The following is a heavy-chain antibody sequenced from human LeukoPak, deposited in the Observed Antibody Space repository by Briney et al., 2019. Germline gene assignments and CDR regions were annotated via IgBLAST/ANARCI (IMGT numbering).Heavy chain of an antibody. J-gene: IGHJ1*01. CDR3: ATTASRGPQSAEYFQY. Sequence: GGSLRLSCAASGFTFSRYWMHWVRQAPGKGLMWVSRISPDGSTTLYADSVKGRFTISRDNSKNTLYLQMNSLRAEDTAVYYCATTASRGPQSAEYFQYWGQGTLVTVSS. CDR2: ISPDGSTT. D-gene: IGHD1-1*01. V-gene: IGHV3-74*03. CDR1: GFTFSRYW.